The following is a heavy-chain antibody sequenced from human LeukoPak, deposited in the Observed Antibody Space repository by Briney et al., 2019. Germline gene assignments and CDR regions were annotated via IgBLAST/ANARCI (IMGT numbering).Heavy chain of an antibody. CDR3: PRDHPIMITFGGVIVQDYFDY. J-gene: IGHJ4*02. CDR1: GFTFSSYS. D-gene: IGHD3-16*02. V-gene: IGHV3-21*01. Sequence: GGSLRLSCAASGFTFSSYSMNWVRQAPGKGLEWVSYISSSSSYIYYADSVKGRFTIARDTAKNSLYLQMHSLRAEDTAVYYCPRDHPIMITFGGVIVQDYFDYWGQGTLVTVSS. CDR2: ISSSSSYI.